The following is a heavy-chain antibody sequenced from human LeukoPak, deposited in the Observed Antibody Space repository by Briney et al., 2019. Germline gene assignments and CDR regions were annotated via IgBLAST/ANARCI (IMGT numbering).Heavy chain of an antibody. J-gene: IGHJ4*02. CDR2: IIPILGIA. CDR3: ARSGPFYYDSSGYYDY. V-gene: IGHV1-69*04. CDR1: GGTFSSYA. Sequence: SVTVSCTASGGTFSSYAISWVRQAPGQGLEWMGRIIPILGIANYAQKFQGRVTITADKSTSTAYMELSSLRSEDTAVYYCARSGPFYYDSSGYYDYWGQGTQVTVSS. D-gene: IGHD3-22*01.